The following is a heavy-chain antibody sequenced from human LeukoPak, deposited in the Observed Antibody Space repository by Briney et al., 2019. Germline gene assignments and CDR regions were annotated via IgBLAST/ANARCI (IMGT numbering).Heavy chain of an antibody. Sequence: ASLKVSCKASGYTFNDHGISWVRQAPGQGLEWMGWISTFNGDTNYAQKFQGRVTITSEASTNTAHMELRSLRSDDTAINYCARDLAFLPVPAANGWLDPWGQGTLVTVSS. CDR3: ARDLAFLPVPAANGWLDP. V-gene: IGHV1-18*01. CDR2: ISTFNGDT. CDR1: GYTFNDHG. J-gene: IGHJ5*02. D-gene: IGHD3-16*01.